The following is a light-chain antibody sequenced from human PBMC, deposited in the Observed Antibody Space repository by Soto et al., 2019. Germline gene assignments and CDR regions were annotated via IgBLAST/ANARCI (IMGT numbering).Light chain of an antibody. V-gene: IGKV1-12*01. CDR3: QHTYSSPHT. CDR2: GAS. J-gene: IGKJ2*01. CDR1: ERIGSW. Sequence: DVQMTQTPSSVSASVGDSVTITCRASERIGSWLAWYQQKPGKAPKLLIYGASTLQGEVPSRFSGSGSETDFALTISSLQPEYFATYHCQHTYSSPHTFGQGTEVEIK.